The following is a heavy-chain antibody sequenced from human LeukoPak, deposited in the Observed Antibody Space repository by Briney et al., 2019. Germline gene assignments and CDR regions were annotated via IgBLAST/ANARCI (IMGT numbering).Heavy chain of an antibody. J-gene: IGHJ3*02. V-gene: IGHV4-34*01. Sequence: PSETLSLTCAVYGGSFSGYYWSWIRQPPGKGLEWIGEINHSGSTNYNPSLKSRVTISVDTSKNQFSLKLSSVTAADTAVYYCGRSQYQITLFGVVIIGCAFDIWGQGTMVTVSS. CDR2: INHSGST. CDR3: GRSQYQITLFGVVIIGCAFDI. D-gene: IGHD3-3*01. CDR1: GGSFSGYY.